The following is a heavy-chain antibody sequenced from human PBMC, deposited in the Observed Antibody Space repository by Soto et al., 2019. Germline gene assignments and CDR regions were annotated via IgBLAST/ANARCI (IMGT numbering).Heavy chain of an antibody. CDR2: ISGNTEST. J-gene: IGHJ4*02. D-gene: IGHD3-22*01. CDR1: GFTFSNYA. Sequence: PGGSLRLSCAASGFTFSNYAMSWVRQAPGKGLEWVSAISGNTESTYYADSVKGRFTISRDNSKNTLYLQMNSLRAEDTAVYYCAKRVVVVITASPGFDHWGQGTLVTVSS. CDR3: AKRVVVVITASPGFDH. V-gene: IGHV3-23*01.